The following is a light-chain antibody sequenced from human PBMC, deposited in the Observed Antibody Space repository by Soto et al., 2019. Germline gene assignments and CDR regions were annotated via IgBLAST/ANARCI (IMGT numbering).Light chain of an antibody. J-gene: IGKJ4*01. V-gene: IGKV1-17*02. CDR1: QGIRND. CDR3: LQQNSYPLP. CDR2: SAS. Sequence: DIQMTQSPSSLSASVGDSVTITGRASQGIRNDLGWYQQKPGEAPKRLIYSASSLQSGVPSRFSGSGAETQLSLTISNLQPEDFATYYCLQQNSYPLPFGGGTRVDIK.